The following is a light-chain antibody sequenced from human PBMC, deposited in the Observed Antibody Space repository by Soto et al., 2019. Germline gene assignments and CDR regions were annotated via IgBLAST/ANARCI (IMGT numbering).Light chain of an antibody. CDR1: RNDIGGYNY. CDR2: GVG. Sequence: QSALTQPASVSGSPGQSITISCTGTRNDIGGYNYVSWYQQHPGKAPKLIIYGVGDRPSGISSRFSGSRSGYTASLTISGLQAEDEADYYCSSYTTYSTLIFGGGTKLTVL. CDR3: SSYTTYSTLI. V-gene: IGLV2-14*03. J-gene: IGLJ2*01.